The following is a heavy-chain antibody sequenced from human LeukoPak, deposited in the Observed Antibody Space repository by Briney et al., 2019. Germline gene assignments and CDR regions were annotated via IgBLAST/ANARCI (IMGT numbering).Heavy chain of an antibody. Sequence: ASVKVSCKASGYTFTSYGISWVRQAPGQGLEWMGWISAYNGNTNYAQKLQGRVTMTTDTSTSTAYMELRSLRSDDTAVYYCARASMRLLWFGELSYWGQGTLVTVSS. J-gene: IGHJ4*02. CDR3: ARASMRLLWFGELSY. CDR1: GYTFTSYG. D-gene: IGHD3-10*01. V-gene: IGHV1-18*01. CDR2: ISAYNGNT.